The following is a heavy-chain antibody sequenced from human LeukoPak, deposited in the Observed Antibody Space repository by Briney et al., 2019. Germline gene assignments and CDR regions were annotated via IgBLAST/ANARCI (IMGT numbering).Heavy chain of an antibody. CDR2: ISAYNGNT. J-gene: IGHJ4*02. D-gene: IGHD3-16*01. CDR1: GYTFTSYG. V-gene: IGHV1-18*01. Sequence: ASVKVSCKASGYTFTSYGISWVRQAPGQGLEWIGWISAYNGNTNYAQKLQGRVTMTTDTSASTAYMELRSLRSDDTAVYYCARVAKGGAVTTSNSEFWGDWGQGTLVTVSS. CDR3: ARVAKGGAVTTSNSEFWGD.